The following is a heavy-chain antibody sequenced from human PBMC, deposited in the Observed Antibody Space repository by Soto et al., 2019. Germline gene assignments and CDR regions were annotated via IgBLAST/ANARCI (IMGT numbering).Heavy chain of an antibody. V-gene: IGHV4-39*01. CDR3: ARRKAAYDILTGWVETNFDY. CDR1: GGSISSSSYY. Sequence: QLQLQESGPGLVKPSETLSLTCTVSGGSISSSSYYWGWIRQPPGKGLEWIGSIYYSGSTYYNPSLKSRVTIAVDTSKNQFSLKLSSVTAADTAVYYCARRKAAYDILTGWVETNFDYWGQGTLVTVSS. CDR2: IYYSGST. D-gene: IGHD3-9*01. J-gene: IGHJ4*02.